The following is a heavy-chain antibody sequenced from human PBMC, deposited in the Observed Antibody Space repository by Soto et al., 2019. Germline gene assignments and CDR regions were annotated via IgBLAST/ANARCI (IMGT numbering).Heavy chain of an antibody. CDR2: IYYSGST. CDR1: GGSISSSSYY. D-gene: IGHD6-19*01. V-gene: IGHV4-39*01. J-gene: IGHJ4*02. Sequence: QLQLQESGPGLVKPSETLSLTCTVSGGSISSSSYYWGLIRQPPGKGLEWIGSIYYSGSTYYNPSLKSRVTISVDTSKNQFSLKLSSVTAADTAVYYCASQAPSVAGTTDYWGQGTLVTVSS. CDR3: ASQAPSVAGTTDY.